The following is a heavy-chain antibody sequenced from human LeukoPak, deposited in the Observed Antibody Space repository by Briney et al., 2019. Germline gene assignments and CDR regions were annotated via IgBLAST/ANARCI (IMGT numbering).Heavy chain of an antibody. CDR1: GFTVSSNY. CDR3: AKDRSGYDYNSPFDY. D-gene: IGHD5-12*01. J-gene: IGHJ4*02. CDR2: IYSGGST. Sequence: GGSLRLSCAASGFTVSSNYMSWVRQAPGKGLEWVSVIYSGGSTYYADSVKGRFTISRDNSKNTLYLQMNSLRAEDTAVYYCAKDRSGYDYNSPFDYWGQGTLVTVSS. V-gene: IGHV3-53*01.